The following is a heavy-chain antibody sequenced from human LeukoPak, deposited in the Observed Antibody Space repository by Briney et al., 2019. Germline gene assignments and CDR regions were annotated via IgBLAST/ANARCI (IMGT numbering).Heavy chain of an antibody. V-gene: IGHV4-4*07. CDR1: GGSISTYY. CDR2: IYTNENT. D-gene: IGHD3-22*01. J-gene: IGHJ4*02. Sequence: PSETLSLTCTVSGGSISTYYWSWIRQPAGKGLEWIGRIYTNENTNYNPSLRSRVTISVDTSKNQFSLKLSSVTAADTAVYYCARGIRYYYDSSGYYYPGDIDYWGQGTLVTVSS. CDR3: ARGIRYYYDSSGYYYPGDIDY.